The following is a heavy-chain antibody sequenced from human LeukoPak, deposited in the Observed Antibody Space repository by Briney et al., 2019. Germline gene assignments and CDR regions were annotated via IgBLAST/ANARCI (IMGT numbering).Heavy chain of an antibody. V-gene: IGHV3-30*02. CDR1: GFSRYG. CDR2: TLFDGSKK. J-gene: IGHJ6*03. CDR3: AKDSCAGCGVALGMDD. Sequence: GGSLRLSCAASGFSRYGMHWVRQSPGKGLEWVAFTLFDGSKKDYADSVKGRFTISRDSSNNRLYLQMNSMRVDDTAIYYCAKDSCAGCGVALGMDDWGKGTTVTVSS. D-gene: IGHD2-15*01.